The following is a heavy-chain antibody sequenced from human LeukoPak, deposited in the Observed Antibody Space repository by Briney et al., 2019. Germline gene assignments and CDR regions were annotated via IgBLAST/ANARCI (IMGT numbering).Heavy chain of an antibody. CDR3: AKSSREDIVVVPAALRDYYFDY. Sequence: PGRSLRLSCAASGFTFSSYGMHWVRQAPGKGLEWVAVISYDGSDKYYADSVKGRFTISRDNSKNTLYLQMNSLRAEDTAVYYCAKSSREDIVVVPAALRDYYFDYWGQGTLVTVSS. CDR1: GFTFSSYG. J-gene: IGHJ4*02. V-gene: IGHV3-30*18. D-gene: IGHD2-2*01. CDR2: ISYDGSDK.